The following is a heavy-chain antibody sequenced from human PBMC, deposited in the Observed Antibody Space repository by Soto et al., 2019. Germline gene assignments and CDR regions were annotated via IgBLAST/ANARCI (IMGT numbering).Heavy chain of an antibody. CDR1: GFNFRDYY. V-gene: IGHV3-11*06. CDR3: ARKTTVTKPDDS. CDR2: VSGSDTYT. Sequence: QVQLVVSGGGLVKPGGSLRLSCAASGFNFRDYYMSWFRQAPGKGLEWVSYVSGSDTYTNYADSVKGRFTVFRDNTKNAGYLQMDSLRDEDTAVYYCARKTTVTKPDDSWGQGPLVTVSS. D-gene: IGHD4-17*01. J-gene: IGHJ5*02.